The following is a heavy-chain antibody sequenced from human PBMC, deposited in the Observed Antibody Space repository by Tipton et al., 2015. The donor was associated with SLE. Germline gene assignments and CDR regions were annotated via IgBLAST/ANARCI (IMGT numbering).Heavy chain of an antibody. J-gene: IGHJ3*02. CDR1: GGSISSYY. Sequence: GLVKPSETLSLTCTVSGGSISSYYWSWIRQPPGKGLEWVSSISGDSSYIFYADSLKGRFTISKDNAKNSLYLQMNSLRAEDTAVYYCVREYQGSFYVNGAFDIWGQGTMVSVSS. CDR3: VREYQGSFYVNGAFDI. D-gene: IGHD1-26*01. V-gene: IGHV3-21*01. CDR2: ISGDSSYI.